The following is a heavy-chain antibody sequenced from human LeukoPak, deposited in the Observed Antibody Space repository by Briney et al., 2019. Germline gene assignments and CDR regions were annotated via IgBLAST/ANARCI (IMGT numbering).Heavy chain of an antibody. V-gene: IGHV4-59*08. Sequence: KPSETLSLTCSVSGGSTSSYYWSWIRQPPGKGLEWIGYISDSGSTNYNPSLKSRVTMSVDTSRNQFSLKLSSVTAADTAAYYCATIAAYGGGWYTIAYRGQGTLVTVSS. CDR1: GGSTSSYY. CDR3: ATIAAYGGGWYTIAY. D-gene: IGHD6-19*01. J-gene: IGHJ4*02. CDR2: ISDSGST.